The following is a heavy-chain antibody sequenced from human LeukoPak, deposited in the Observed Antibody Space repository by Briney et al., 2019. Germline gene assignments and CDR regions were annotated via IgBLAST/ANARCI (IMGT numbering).Heavy chain of an antibody. V-gene: IGHV4-59*01. CDR2: IFYSGST. CDR1: GGSISSYH. Sequence: SETLSLTCTVSGGSISSYHWSWIRQPPGKGLEWIGYIFYSGSTNYNPSLKSRVTISVDTFKNQFSLKLSSVTAADTAVYYCARGFVASKRLVGAAGYGMDVWGQGTTVTVSS. CDR3: ARGFVASKRLVGAAGYGMDV. D-gene: IGHD1-26*01. J-gene: IGHJ6*02.